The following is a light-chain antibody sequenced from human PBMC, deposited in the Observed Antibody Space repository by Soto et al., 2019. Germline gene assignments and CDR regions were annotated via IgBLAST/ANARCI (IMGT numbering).Light chain of an antibody. CDR2: RNN. CDR1: SSNIGSNY. CDR3: AAWDDSLSGQVV. Sequence: QPVLTQPPSASGTPGQGVTISCSGSSSNIGSNYVYWYQQLTGTAPKLLIHRNNQRPSGVPDRFSGSRSGTSASLAISGLRSEDEADYYCAAWDDSLSGQVVFGGGTKLTVL. J-gene: IGLJ2*01. V-gene: IGLV1-47*01.